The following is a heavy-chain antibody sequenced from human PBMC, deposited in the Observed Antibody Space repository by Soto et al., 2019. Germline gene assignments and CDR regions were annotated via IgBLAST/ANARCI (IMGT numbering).Heavy chain of an antibody. V-gene: IGHV3-53*01. CDR3: ARLQPLRFLQWFTDF. D-gene: IGHD3-3*01. Sequence: GGSLRLSCAASGFTVSSNYMTWVRQAPGKGLEWVSVIYSGGSTYYADSVKGRFSISRDNSKNTLYLQMNSLRAEDTAVYYCARLQPLRFLQWFTDFWGQGTLVTVSS. J-gene: IGHJ4*02. CDR1: GFTVSSNY. CDR2: IYSGGST.